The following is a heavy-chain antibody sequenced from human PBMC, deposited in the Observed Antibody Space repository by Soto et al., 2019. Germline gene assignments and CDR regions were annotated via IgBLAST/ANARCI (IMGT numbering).Heavy chain of an antibody. D-gene: IGHD2-15*01. V-gene: IGHV4-30-2*01. J-gene: IGHJ5*02. CDR3: ARGRRASYCSGGSCSTADWFDP. CDR1: GGSISSGGYS. CDR2: IYHSGST. Sequence: PSETLSLTCAVSGGSISSGGYSWSWIRQPPGKGLEWIGYIYHSGSTYYNPSLKSRVTISVDRSKNQFSLKLSSVTAADTAVYYCARGRRASYCSGGSCSTADWFDPWGQGTLVTVSS.